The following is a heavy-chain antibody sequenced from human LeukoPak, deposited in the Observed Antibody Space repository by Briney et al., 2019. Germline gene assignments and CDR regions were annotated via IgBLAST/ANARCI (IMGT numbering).Heavy chain of an antibody. J-gene: IGHJ5*01. Sequence: PGGSLRLSCAASGFTFSTYGMSWVRQAPGKGLEWVSAISVTGRWTYYADSVKGRFTISRDNSKNTLYLQMNSLRADDTAVYYCAKDGLTGYYTAWFDSWGQGTLVTVSS. V-gene: IGHV3-23*01. D-gene: IGHD3-9*01. CDR2: ISVTGRWT. CDR1: GFTFSTYG. CDR3: AKDGLTGYYTAWFDS.